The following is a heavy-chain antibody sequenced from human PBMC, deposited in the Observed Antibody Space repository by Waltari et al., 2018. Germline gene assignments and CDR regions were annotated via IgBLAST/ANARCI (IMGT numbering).Heavy chain of an antibody. CDR1: GGSISSYY. D-gene: IGHD3-10*01. J-gene: IGHJ4*02. V-gene: IGHV4-59*01. CDR2: IYYSGST. Sequence: QVQLQESGPGLVKPSETLSLTCTVSGGSISSYYWSWIRQPPGKGLEWIGYIYYSGSTNYNPSLKSRVTISVDTSKNQFSLKLSSVTAADTAVYYCARDVVRGVFDYWGQGTLVTVSS. CDR3: ARDVVRGVFDY.